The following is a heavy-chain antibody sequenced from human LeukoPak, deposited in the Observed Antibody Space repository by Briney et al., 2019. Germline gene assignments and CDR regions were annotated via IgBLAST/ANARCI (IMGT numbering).Heavy chain of an antibody. Sequence: ASVKVSCKVSGYTLTELSRYWVRQAPGKGLEWKGGFDPDDGETIYAQKFQGRVTMTEDTSTDTAYMELSSLRSEDTSVYYCATLRRYFDWSPLDYWGQGTLVTVSS. D-gene: IGHD3-9*01. CDR2: FDPDDGET. J-gene: IGHJ4*02. V-gene: IGHV1-24*01. CDR1: GYTLTELS. CDR3: ATLRRYFDWSPLDY.